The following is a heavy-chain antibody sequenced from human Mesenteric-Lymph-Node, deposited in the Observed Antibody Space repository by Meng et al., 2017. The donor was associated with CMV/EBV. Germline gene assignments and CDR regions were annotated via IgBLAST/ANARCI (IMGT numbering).Heavy chain of an antibody. D-gene: IGHD5-12*01. Sequence: ACGVTFSGYAIRWVRQAAGEGLEWVDRIRSKAKSYATAYAASVQGRFTISRDDSKNTAYLQMNSLKTEDTAVYYCTLWVATIGAYWGQGTLVTVSS. J-gene: IGHJ4*02. CDR2: IRSKAKSYAT. CDR3: TLWVATIGAY. CDR1: GVTFSGYA. V-gene: IGHV3-73*01.